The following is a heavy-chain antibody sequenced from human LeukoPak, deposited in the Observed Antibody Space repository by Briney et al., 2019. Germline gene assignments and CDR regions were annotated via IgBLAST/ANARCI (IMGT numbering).Heavy chain of an antibody. V-gene: IGHV4-59*12. CDR3: ARELITGTLYYFDY. CDR1: GASISSYY. CDR2: IYYSGNT. Sequence: SETLSLTCTVSGASISSYYWSWIRQPPGKGLEWIGYIYYSGNTNYNPSLKSRVTISVDTSKKQFSLKLSSVTAADTAVYYCARELITGTLYYFDYWGQGTLVTVSS. D-gene: IGHD1-7*01. J-gene: IGHJ4*02.